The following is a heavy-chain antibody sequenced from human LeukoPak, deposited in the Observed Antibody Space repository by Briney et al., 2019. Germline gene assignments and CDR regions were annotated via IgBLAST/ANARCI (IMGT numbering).Heavy chain of an antibody. V-gene: IGHV4-39*07. D-gene: IGHD3-10*01. J-gene: IGHJ5*02. Sequence: NPSETLSLTCTVSGGSISSGSYYWGWIRQPPGKGLEWIGSVYYSGSTYYNPSLKSRVTISVDTSKNQFSLKLNSVTAADTAVYYCANDCYYGSGSFGTWGQGTLVTVSS. CDR3: ANDCYYGSGSFGT. CDR2: VYYSGST. CDR1: GGSISSGSYY.